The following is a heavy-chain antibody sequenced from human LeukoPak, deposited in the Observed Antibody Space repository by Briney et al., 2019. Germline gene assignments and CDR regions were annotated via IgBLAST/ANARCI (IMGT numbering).Heavy chain of an antibody. D-gene: IGHD3-10*01. Sequence: PGGSLRLSCAASGFTFSSYAMHWVRQAPGKGLEWVAVISYDGSNKYYADSVKGRSTISRDNSKNTLYLQMNSLRAEDTAVYYCARDRRVLLWFGELFDYWGQGTLVTVSS. V-gene: IGHV3-30*04. CDR2: ISYDGSNK. J-gene: IGHJ4*02. CDR3: ARDRRVLLWFGELFDY. CDR1: GFTFSSYA.